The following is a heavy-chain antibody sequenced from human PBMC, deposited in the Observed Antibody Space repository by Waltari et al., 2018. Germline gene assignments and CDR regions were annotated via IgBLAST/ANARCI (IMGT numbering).Heavy chain of an antibody. V-gene: IGHV4-38-2*01. Sequence: QVQLQESGPGLVEPSETLSLTCAVSGYSISSGYYWGWIRQPPGKGLEWIGNIYHSGSTHYNPSLKSRVTISVDTSKNQFSLKLSSVTAADTAVYYCARRAAITAAGPTYYMDVWGKGTTVTVSS. CDR1: GYSISSGYY. CDR2: IYHSGST. D-gene: IGHD6-13*01. J-gene: IGHJ6*03. CDR3: ARRAAITAAGPTYYMDV.